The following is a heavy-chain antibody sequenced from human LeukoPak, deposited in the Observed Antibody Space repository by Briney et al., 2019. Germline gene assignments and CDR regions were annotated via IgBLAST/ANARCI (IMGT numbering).Heavy chain of an antibody. Sequence: GGSLRLSCAASGFTFSTYAMSWVRQAPGKGLEWVSAISAGYNTFYADSVKGRFTISRDNSKNTMCLQMNSLRADDTAVYYCARSYGSGLFDYWGQGTLVTVSS. D-gene: IGHD3-10*01. CDR2: ISAGYNT. V-gene: IGHV3-23*01. CDR1: GFTFSTYA. J-gene: IGHJ4*02. CDR3: ARSYGSGLFDY.